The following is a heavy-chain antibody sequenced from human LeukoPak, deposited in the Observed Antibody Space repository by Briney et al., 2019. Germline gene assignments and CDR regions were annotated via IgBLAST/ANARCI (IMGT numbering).Heavy chain of an antibody. CDR1: GFTFSTYA. CDR3: ALIRGTEYFQY. J-gene: IGHJ1*01. V-gene: IGHV3-23*01. Sequence: GGSLRLSCAASGFTFSTYAMSWVRQAPGKGLEWVSAISGSGVTTYYADSVKGRFTISRDNSKNTVYLQMNSLRAEDTAVYYCALIRGTEYFQYWGQGTLVTVSS. CDR2: ISGSGVTT.